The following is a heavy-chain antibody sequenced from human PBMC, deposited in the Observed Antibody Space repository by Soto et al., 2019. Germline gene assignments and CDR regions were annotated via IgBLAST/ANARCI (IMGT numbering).Heavy chain of an antibody. Sequence: QVQLQESGPGLVRPSETLSLTCTVSGGSMNSGYYYWSWLRQTPGKGLEWIGYLYYSGTTNYNPSLKGRATISIDSSKNQFSLQLNDVTAADTAVYYCAREDRAHDRPFDPWGQGILVTVSS. CDR1: GGSMNSGYYY. J-gene: IGHJ5*02. CDR2: LYYSGTT. V-gene: IGHV4-61*01. D-gene: IGHD1-1*01. CDR3: AREDRAHDRPFDP.